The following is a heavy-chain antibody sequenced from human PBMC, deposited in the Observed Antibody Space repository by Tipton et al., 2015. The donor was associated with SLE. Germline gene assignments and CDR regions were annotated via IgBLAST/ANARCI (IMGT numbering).Heavy chain of an antibody. CDR2: INSDGSTT. CDR1: GFTFRDYW. V-gene: IGHV3-74*01. J-gene: IGHJ6*02. CDR3: AKDKAPRLLVERNYYHYGLDV. Sequence: SLRLSCAASGFTFRDYWMHWLRQAPGKGLVWVSRINSDGSTTDYADSVKGRFTISRDNAKNTMYLQMNSLRAEDRAIYYCAKDKAPRLLVERNYYHYGLDVWGQGTTVTVSS. D-gene: IGHD1-7*01.